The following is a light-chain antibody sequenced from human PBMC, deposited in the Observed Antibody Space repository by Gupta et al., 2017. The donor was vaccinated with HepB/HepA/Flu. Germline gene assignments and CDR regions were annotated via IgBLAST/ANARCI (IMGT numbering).Light chain of an antibody. CDR1: QTIAYKF. Sequence: DTVLTQSPDTLSLSPGARATLPCRASQTIAYKFLSWFQVKPGQSPRLLIYGTSIRATGIPDRFSASGSGTDFTLTVDRLEPADFAQYYCNVYGWSCTFGQGTRLEIK. J-gene: IGKJ2*02. CDR2: GTS. CDR3: NVYGWSCT. V-gene: IGKV3-20*01.